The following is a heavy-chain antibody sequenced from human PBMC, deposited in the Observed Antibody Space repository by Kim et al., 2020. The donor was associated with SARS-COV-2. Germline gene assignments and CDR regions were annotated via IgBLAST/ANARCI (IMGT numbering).Heavy chain of an antibody. J-gene: IGHJ6*02. Sequence: GGSLRLSCAASGFTFSSYSMNWVRQAPGKGLEWVSSISSSSSYIYYADSVKGRFTISRDNAKNSLYLQMNSLRAEDTAVYYCARVETSPYDSSGYYYYGMDVWGQGTTVTVSS. V-gene: IGHV3-21*01. CDR1: GFTFSSYS. CDR3: ARVETSPYDSSGYYYYGMDV. D-gene: IGHD3-22*01. CDR2: ISSSSSYI.